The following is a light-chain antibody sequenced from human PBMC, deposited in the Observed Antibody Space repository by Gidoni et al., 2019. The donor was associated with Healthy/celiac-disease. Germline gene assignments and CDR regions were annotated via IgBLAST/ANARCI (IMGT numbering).Light chain of an antibody. J-gene: IGKJ1*01. V-gene: IGKV3-15*01. CDR1: QSVSSN. CDR3: QQYNNWPPWT. CDR2: GAS. Sequence: EIVITQSPATLSVSPGERATLSCRSSQSVSSNLAWYQQKPGQAPRLLIYGASTRATGIPARFSGSGSGTEFTLTISSLQYEDVAVYYWQQYNNWPPWTFGQGTKVEIK.